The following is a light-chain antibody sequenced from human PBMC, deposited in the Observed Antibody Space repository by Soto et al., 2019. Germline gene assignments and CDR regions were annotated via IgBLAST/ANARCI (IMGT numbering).Light chain of an antibody. J-gene: IGKJ2*01. V-gene: IGKV3-11*01. Sequence: EIVLTQSPATLSLSPGERATLSCRASRAVSTYLAWYQQKPGQAPRLLISDASNRATGIPARFSGSGSGTEFSLTISSLEPEDFAVYYCQQRSESYYTFGQGTKLEIK. CDR1: RAVSTY. CDR2: DAS. CDR3: QQRSESYYT.